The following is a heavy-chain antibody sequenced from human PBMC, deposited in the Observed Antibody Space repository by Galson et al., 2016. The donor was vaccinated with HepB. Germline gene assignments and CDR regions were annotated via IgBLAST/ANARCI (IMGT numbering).Heavy chain of an antibody. CDR3: SSGRAFDS. Sequence: SLRLSCAASGLAVSSSHISWVRQAPGKGLEWVSTIHRDATTYYTDSVKGRFTMSRDNAKNTLFLQMYSLRVEDTAMYQCSSGRAFDSWGQGTLVTVSS. V-gene: IGHV3-66*02. CDR1: GLAVSSSH. CDR2: IHRDATT. D-gene: IGHD1-26*01. J-gene: IGHJ3*02.